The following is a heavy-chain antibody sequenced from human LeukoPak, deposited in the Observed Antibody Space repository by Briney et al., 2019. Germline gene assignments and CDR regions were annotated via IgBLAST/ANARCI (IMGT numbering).Heavy chain of an antibody. CDR3: ARGDYGDYVKSSRFDH. Sequence: ASVKVSCKASGYTFTSYYMHWVRQAPGQGLEWMGIINPSGGSTSYAQKFQGRVTMTRDTSTSTVYMELSSLRSEDTAVYYCARGDYGDYVKSSRFDHWGQGTLVTVSS. CDR1: GYTFTSYY. V-gene: IGHV1-46*01. CDR2: INPSGGST. J-gene: IGHJ5*02. D-gene: IGHD4-17*01.